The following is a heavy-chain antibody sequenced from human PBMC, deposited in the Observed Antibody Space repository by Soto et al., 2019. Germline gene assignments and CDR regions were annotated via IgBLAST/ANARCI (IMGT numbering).Heavy chain of an antibody. D-gene: IGHD2-8*01. J-gene: IGHJ4*02. CDR3: ARDLYPLAYYFDF. CDR2: ISGHNGNT. V-gene: IGHV1-18*04. CDR1: GYTFTNHG. Sequence: WASVKVSCKASGYTFTNHGISWVRQAPGQGLEWLGWISGHNGNTKYAQRLKGRVTMTADTSTSTAYMELRSLRSDGTAVYYCARDLYPLAYYFDFWGQGTLVTVSS.